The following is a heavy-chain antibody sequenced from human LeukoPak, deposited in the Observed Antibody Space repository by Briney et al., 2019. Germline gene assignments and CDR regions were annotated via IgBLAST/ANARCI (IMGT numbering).Heavy chain of an antibody. V-gene: IGHV3-23*01. J-gene: IGHJ4*02. D-gene: IGHD2-15*01. CDR3: ARNVGWFRFDY. CDR2: ISGSGGST. Sequence: PGGSLRLSCAASGFTFSSYAMSWVRQAPGKGLEWVSAISGSGGSTYYADSVKGRFTVSRGNAKNSLYLQMNSLRAEDTAVYYCARNVGWFRFDYWGQGTLVTVSS. CDR1: GFTFSSYA.